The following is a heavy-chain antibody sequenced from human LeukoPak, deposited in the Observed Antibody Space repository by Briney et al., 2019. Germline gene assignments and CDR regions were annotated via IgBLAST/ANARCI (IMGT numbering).Heavy chain of an antibody. D-gene: IGHD3-16*01. J-gene: IGHJ4*02. V-gene: IGHV3-7*01. Sequence: PGGSLRLSCAASGFIFGIYWMSWVRQAPGKGLEWVAYIQQDGSETFYADSVKGRFTISRDNAKNSLHLQMNSLRVEDTAVYYCARDGGGLDYWGQGTQVTVSS. CDR1: GFIFGIYW. CDR2: IQQDGSET. CDR3: ARDGGGLDY.